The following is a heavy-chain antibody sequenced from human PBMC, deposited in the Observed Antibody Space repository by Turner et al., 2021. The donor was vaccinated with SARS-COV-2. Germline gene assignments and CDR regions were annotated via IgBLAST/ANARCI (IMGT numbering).Heavy chain of an antibody. V-gene: IGHV4-39*01. J-gene: IGHJ4*02. CDR1: GGSISSSSYY. D-gene: IGHD3-3*01. CDR2: IYYSVST. Sequence: QLQLQESGPGQVKPSETLSLTCTVSGGSISSSSYYWGWIRQPPGKGLEWIGRIYYSVSTYYNPSLKSRVTISVDTSKNQFSLKLSSVTAADTAVYYFAIRRFMSGYSFDYWGQGTLFTVSS. CDR3: AIRRFMSGYSFDY.